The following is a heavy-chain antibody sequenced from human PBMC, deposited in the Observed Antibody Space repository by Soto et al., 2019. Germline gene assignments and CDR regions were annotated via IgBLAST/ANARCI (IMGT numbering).Heavy chain of an antibody. V-gene: IGHV3-23*01. J-gene: IGHJ4*02. Sequence: GGSLRLSCAASGFTFSSYAMSWVRQAPGKGLEWVSAISGSGGSTYYADSVKGRFTISKDNSKNTLYLQMNSLRAEDTAVYYCAGRITMIVVVIHRHDYWGQGTLVTVSS. CDR3: AGRITMIVVVIHRHDY. CDR2: ISGSGGST. D-gene: IGHD3-22*01. CDR1: GFTFSSYA.